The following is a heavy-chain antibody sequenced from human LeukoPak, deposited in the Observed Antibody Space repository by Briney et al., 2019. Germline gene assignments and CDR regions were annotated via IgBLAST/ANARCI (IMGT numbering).Heavy chain of an antibody. CDR1: GFTFSSYA. CDR2: IRYDGSNK. CDR3: AKDRTWSGYYDAFDI. Sequence: PGGSLRLSCAASGFTFSSYAMHWVRQAPGKGLEWVAFIRYDGSNKYYADSVKGRFTISRDNSKNTLYLQMNSLRAEDTAVYYCAKDRTWSGYYDAFDIWGQGTMVTVSS. V-gene: IGHV3-30*02. J-gene: IGHJ3*02. D-gene: IGHD3-3*01.